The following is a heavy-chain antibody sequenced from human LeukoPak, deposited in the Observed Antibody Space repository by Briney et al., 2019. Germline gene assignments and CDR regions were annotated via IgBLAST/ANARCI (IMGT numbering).Heavy chain of an antibody. D-gene: IGHD3-3*01. CDR1: GGSFSGYY. CDR3: ARGTYYDFWSGYPRRGWFDP. V-gene: IGHV4-34*01. CDR2: INHSGST. J-gene: IGHJ5*02. Sequence: PSETLSPTCAVYGGSFSGYYWSWIRQPPGKGLEWIGEINHSGSTNYNPSLKSRVTISVDTSKNQFSLKLSSVTAADTAVYYCARGTYYDFWSGYPRRGWFDPWGQGTLVTVSS.